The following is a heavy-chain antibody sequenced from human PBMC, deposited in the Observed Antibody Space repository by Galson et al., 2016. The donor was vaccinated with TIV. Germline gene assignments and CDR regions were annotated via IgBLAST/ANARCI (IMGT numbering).Heavy chain of an antibody. V-gene: IGHV3-73*01. CDR3: TTYYYDSNDYFYFAY. CDR2: IRSKGNNYAT. Sequence: SLRLSCAASGFTFGGSAMHWVRQAPGKGLEWVGRIRSKGNNYATVFAASVKGRFTISRDDSKNTAYLQMNGLKAEDTAVYYCTTYYYDSNDYFYFAYWGQGTLVTVAS. CDR1: GFTFGGSA. J-gene: IGHJ4*02. D-gene: IGHD3-22*01.